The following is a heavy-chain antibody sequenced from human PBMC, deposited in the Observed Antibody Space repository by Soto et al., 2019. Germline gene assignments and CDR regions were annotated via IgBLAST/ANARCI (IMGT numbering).Heavy chain of an antibody. CDR1: GFTFSSYS. CDR2: ITREGTGI. J-gene: IGHJ4*02. CDR3: VRDENFAFDY. V-gene: IGHV3-48*01. Sequence: GSLRLSCTASGFTFSSYSMNWVRQAPGKGLEWLSYITREGTGISYADSVKGRFTISRDTAKNSLFLEMNDLRAEDTAVYYCVRDENFAFDYWGQGTLVTVSS.